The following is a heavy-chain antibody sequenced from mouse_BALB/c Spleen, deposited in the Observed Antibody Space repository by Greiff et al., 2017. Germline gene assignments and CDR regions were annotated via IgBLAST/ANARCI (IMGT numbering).Heavy chain of an antibody. CDR2: IWTGGGT. Sequence: VKLVESGPGLVAPSQSLSITCTVSGFSLTSYDISWIRQPPGKGLEWLGVIWTGGGTNYNSAFMSRLSISKDNSKSQVFLKMNSLQTDDTAIYYCVRGDYPYSMDYWGQGTSVTVSS. CDR3: VRGDYPYSMDY. CDR1: GFSLTSYD. J-gene: IGHJ4*01. V-gene: IGHV2-9-2*01. D-gene: IGHD2-4*01.